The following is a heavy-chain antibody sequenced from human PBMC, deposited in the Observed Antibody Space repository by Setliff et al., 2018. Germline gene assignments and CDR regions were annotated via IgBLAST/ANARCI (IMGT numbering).Heavy chain of an antibody. CDR2: IWFDGTGK. V-gene: IGHV3-33*06. J-gene: IGHJ4*02. Sequence: PGESLKISCVASGFTFSSYGMHWVRQAPGKGLEWVAVIWFDGTGKYYIDSVKGRFTISRDNSKNTVYLQMTNLRVEDTAIYYCAKSSGSSSSTNLEYLGPGTLVTVSS. CDR1: GFTFSSYG. CDR3: AKSSGSSSSTNLEY. D-gene: IGHD6-6*01.